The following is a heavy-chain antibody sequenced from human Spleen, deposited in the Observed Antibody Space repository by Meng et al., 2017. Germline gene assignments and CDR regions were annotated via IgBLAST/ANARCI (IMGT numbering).Heavy chain of an antibody. Sequence: QVQLVLSGAEVKKSEASVKVSCKASGYTFINFGINWIRQAPGQGLEWMGWISTYNGNTNYAQKFQDRVTMTTDRSTSTAYMELRSLKSDDTAVYYCARGSVGGDFDPWGQGTLVTASS. CDR2: ISTYNGNT. V-gene: IGHV1-18*01. D-gene: IGHD2-2*01. CDR3: ARGSVGGDFDP. J-gene: IGHJ5*02. CDR1: GYTFINFG.